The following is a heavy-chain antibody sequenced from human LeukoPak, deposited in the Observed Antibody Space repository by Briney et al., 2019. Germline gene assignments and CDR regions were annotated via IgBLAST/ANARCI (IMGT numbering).Heavy chain of an antibody. V-gene: IGHV3-7*03. CDR3: AKSRSGSANWALQIFDN. Sequence: GGSLRLSCAASGFIFKKYWMNWVRQVPGKGLECLANIKEDGSETYYADSVKGRFTISRDNPKNLLFLQINSLRVEDTAVYYCAKSRSGSANWALQIFDNWGQGALVTVSS. CDR1: GFIFKKYW. J-gene: IGHJ4*02. D-gene: IGHD1-1*01. CDR2: IKEDGSET.